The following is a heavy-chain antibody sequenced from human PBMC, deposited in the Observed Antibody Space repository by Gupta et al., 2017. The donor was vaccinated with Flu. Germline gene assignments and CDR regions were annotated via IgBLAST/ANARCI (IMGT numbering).Heavy chain of an antibody. V-gene: IGHV4-39*02. D-gene: IGHD4-4*01. Sequence: QLQLQESGPRLVKPSETLSLTCSVSGGSISGSHYYWGWVRQPPGKGLELIATIHYTGTTYYNPSLKSRVAISVDTAKNHFSLNLNSVTAADTAVYACLTEDREGYNKIDYWGQGALVTVSS. CDR1: GGSISGSHYY. J-gene: IGHJ4*02. CDR3: LTEDREGYNKIDY. CDR2: IHYTGTT.